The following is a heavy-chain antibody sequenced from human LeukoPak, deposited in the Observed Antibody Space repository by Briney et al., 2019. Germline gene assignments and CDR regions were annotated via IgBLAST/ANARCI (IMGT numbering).Heavy chain of an antibody. D-gene: IGHD6-13*01. V-gene: IGHV5-10-1*01. J-gene: IGHJ4*02. CDR1: GYSFTSYW. CDR3: ARAAAGNDY. CDR2: IDPGDSYT. Sequence: GESLKISCKGSGYSFTSYWINLVRQMPGKGLEWMGRIDPGDSYTNYSPSFQGHVTISADKSISTAYLQWSSLKASDTAMYYCARAAAGNDYWGQGTLVTVSS.